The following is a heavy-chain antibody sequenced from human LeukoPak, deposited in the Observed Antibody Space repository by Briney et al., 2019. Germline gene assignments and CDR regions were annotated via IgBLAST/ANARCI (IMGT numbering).Heavy chain of an antibody. CDR1: GFNFFTYG. Sequence: GGSLRLSCAASGFNFFTYGMSWVRQAPGKGLEWVSGINWNGGRTDYADSVKGRFTISRDNAKKSLYVQMNSLRAEDTALYYCAREYYGSGSYYNVGYWGQGTLVTVSS. J-gene: IGHJ4*02. D-gene: IGHD3-10*01. CDR2: INWNGGRT. V-gene: IGHV3-20*04. CDR3: AREYYGSGSYYNVGY.